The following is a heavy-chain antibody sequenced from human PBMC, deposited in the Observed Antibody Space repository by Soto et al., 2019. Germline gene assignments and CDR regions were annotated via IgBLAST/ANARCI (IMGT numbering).Heavy chain of an antibody. V-gene: IGHV1-2*04. Sequence: ASVKVSCKASGYTITGYYMHWVRQAPGQGLEWMGWINPNSGGTNYAQKFQGWVTMTRDTSISTAYMELSRLRSDDTAVYYCARDDYYDSSGPRKGAFDIWGQGTMVTVSS. CDR3: ARDDYYDSSGPRKGAFDI. D-gene: IGHD3-22*01. CDR1: GYTITGYY. CDR2: INPNSGGT. J-gene: IGHJ3*02.